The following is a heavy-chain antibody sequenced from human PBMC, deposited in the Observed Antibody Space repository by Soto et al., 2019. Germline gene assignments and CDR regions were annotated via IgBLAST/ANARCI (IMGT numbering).Heavy chain of an antibody. CDR2: MNHSGYS. CDR3: ARGHDSSPYSLLQY. V-gene: IGHV4-34*01. D-gene: IGHD6-13*01. Sequence: SETLSLTCDVYGGTFSRFYWSWIRQPPGKGLEWIGEMNHSGYSNYNPSLKSRAAISVDTSKNQVSLRVNSVTAADTAVYFCARGHDSSPYSLLQYWGQGTLVTVSS. CDR1: GGTFSRFY. J-gene: IGHJ1*01.